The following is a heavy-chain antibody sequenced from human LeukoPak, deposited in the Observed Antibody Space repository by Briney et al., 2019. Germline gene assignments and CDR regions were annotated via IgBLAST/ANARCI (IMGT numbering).Heavy chain of an antibody. Sequence: ASVKVSCKVSGYTLTVLSMHWVRQAPGKGLEWMGGFDPEDGETIYAQKFQGRVTMTEDTSTDTAYVELSSLRSEDTAVYYCATEDSSGYYHYFDYWGQGTLVTVSS. D-gene: IGHD3-22*01. CDR1: GYTLTVLS. CDR3: ATEDSSGYYHYFDY. CDR2: FDPEDGET. V-gene: IGHV1-24*01. J-gene: IGHJ4*02.